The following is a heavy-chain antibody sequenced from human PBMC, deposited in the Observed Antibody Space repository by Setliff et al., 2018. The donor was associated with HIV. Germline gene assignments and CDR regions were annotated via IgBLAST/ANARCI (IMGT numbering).Heavy chain of an antibody. CDR1: GDTDFY. CDR3: ARGPPGSSIGWYVGY. CDR2: IHASGKA. V-gene: IGHV4-4*09. Sequence: LSLTCTVSGDTDFYWSWIRQSPGKGLEWIGYIHASGKANYNPSLKSRVTISVDTSKSQFSLRLSSVIAADTAVYYCARGPPGSSIGWYVGYWGQGTLVTVSS. D-gene: IGHD6-19*01. J-gene: IGHJ4*02.